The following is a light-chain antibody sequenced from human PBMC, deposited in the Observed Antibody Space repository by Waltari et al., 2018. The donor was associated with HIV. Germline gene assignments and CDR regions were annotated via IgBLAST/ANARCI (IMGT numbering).Light chain of an antibody. V-gene: IGKV2-28*01. Sequence: DIVMTQSPLSLPVTPGEPDSISCRSSQSLLRNGYNYLDWYLQKPGQSPQLLIFLASNRASGVPDMFSGRGSGTDFTLHISRVEAEDVGVYYCMQSLQSITFGQGTRLDIK. J-gene: IGKJ5*01. CDR2: LAS. CDR3: MQSLQSIT. CDR1: QSLLRNGYNY.